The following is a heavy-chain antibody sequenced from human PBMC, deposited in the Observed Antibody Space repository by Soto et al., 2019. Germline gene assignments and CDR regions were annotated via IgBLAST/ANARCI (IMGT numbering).Heavy chain of an antibody. Sequence: PGESLKISCKGSGYSFTIYWIGWVRQMPGKGLERMGIIYPGDSDTRYSPSFQGQVTISADKSITTTYLQWSSLKASDTAIYYCARLFDTGGWYDYWGQGTLVTVSS. J-gene: IGHJ4*02. D-gene: IGHD6-19*01. V-gene: IGHV5-51*01. CDR3: ARLFDTGGWYDY. CDR2: IYPGDSDT. CDR1: GYSFTIYW.